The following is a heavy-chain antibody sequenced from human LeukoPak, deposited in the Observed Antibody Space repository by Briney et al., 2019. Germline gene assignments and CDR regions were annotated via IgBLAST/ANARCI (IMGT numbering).Heavy chain of an antibody. V-gene: IGHV3-23*01. CDR2: VSGSGVST. J-gene: IGHJ4*02. CDR3: AKVGSGWYYFDY. Sequence: GGSLRLSXAASGFTFSSYAMSWVRQAPGKGLEWVSAVSGSGVSTYYADSVKGRFTISRDNSKNTLYLQMYSLRAEDTAVYYCAKVGSGWYYFDYWGQGTLATVSS. D-gene: IGHD6-19*01. CDR1: GFTFSSYA.